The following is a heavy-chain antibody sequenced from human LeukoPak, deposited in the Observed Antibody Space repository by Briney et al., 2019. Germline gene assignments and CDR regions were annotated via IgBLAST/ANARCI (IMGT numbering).Heavy chain of an antibody. Sequence: ASVKVSCKASGYTFTGYYMHWVRQAPGQGLEWMGWINPNSGGTNYAQKFQGRVTMTRDTSISTAYMELSRLRSDDTAVYYCARARSSSLYYFDYWGQGTPVTVSS. CDR2: INPNSGGT. V-gene: IGHV1-2*02. CDR1: GYTFTGYY. D-gene: IGHD6-13*01. J-gene: IGHJ4*02. CDR3: ARARSSSLYYFDY.